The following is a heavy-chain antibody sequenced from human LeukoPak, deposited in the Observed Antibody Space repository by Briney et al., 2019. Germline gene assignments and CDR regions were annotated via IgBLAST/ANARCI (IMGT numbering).Heavy chain of an antibody. CDR1: GFTFRNYW. V-gene: IGHV3-74*01. J-gene: IGHJ3*02. Sequence: GESLRLSCAASGFTFRNYWIHWVRHAPGKGLVWISRIDNDGSDTIYADSVKGRFTISRDNAKNTLYLQMNSLRAEDTAVYYCARGGYHHGFDIWGQGTMVTVSS. CDR3: ARGGYHHGFDI. D-gene: IGHD5-18*01. CDR2: IDNDGSDT.